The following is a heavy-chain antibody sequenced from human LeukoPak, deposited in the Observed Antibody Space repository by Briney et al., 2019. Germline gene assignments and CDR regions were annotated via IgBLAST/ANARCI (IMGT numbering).Heavy chain of an antibody. CDR2: IIPIFGTA. J-gene: IGHJ4*02. D-gene: IGHD4-23*01. Sequence: SVKVSCKASGGTFSSYAISWVRQAPGQGLEWMGGIIPIFGTANYAQRFQGRVTITADESTSTAYMELSSLRSEDTAVYYCAKNPTVVTPYYFDYWGQGTLVTVSS. V-gene: IGHV1-69*13. CDR1: GGTFSSYA. CDR3: AKNPTVVTPYYFDY.